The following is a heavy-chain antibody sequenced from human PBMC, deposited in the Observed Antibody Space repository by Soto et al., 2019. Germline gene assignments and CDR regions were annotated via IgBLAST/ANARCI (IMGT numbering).Heavy chain of an antibody. CDR1: VDTFSTYT. CDR3: ARGNSGSYAWFDP. V-gene: IGHV1-69*08. Sequence: QVQLVQSGAEVKKPGSSVQVSCKAPVDTFSTYTISWVRQAPGQGLEWMGRIIPTLGKIKYAQKFQGRVTITADKSTSTAYMELTSLRFDDTAVYYCARGNSGSYAWFDPWGQGTLVTVSS. CDR2: IIPTLGKI. D-gene: IGHD1-26*01. J-gene: IGHJ5*02.